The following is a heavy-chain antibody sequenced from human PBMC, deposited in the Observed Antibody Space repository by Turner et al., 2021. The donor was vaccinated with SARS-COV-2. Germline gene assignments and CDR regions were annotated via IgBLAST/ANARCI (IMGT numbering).Heavy chain of an antibody. V-gene: IGHV5-51*01. D-gene: IGHD3-16*01. CDR1: GYSFISHW. J-gene: IGHJ5*02. CDR3: ARRGTLGGWFDP. CDR2: IYPGDSDT. Sequence: VHLLPSGAEVKKPGESLKISWKGSGYSFISHWNGWVRQMPGKGLEWMGIIYPGDSDTRYSPSFQGQVTITADKSISTGYLQWSSLKASDTAMYYCARRGTLGGWFDPWGQGTLVTVSS.